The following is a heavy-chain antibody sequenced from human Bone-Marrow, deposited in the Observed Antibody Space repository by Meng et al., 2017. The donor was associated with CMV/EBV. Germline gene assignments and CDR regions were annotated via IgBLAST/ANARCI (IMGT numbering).Heavy chain of an antibody. CDR2: MNPNSGNT. V-gene: IGHV1-8*02. CDR1: GYTFTGLY. CDR3: ARDRIRRNGFLEWCHTYNLFDP. Sequence: ASAKVSCKASGYTFTGLYLNWVRQAPGQGLEWMGWMNPNSGNTGYAQKFQGRVTMTRNTYISTAYMELSSLRSEDTAVYYCARDRIRRNGFLEWCHTYNLFDPWGQGTLVTVSS. D-gene: IGHD3-3*01. J-gene: IGHJ5*02.